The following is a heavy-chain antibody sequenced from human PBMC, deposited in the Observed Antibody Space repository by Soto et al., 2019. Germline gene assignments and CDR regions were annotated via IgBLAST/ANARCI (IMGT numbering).Heavy chain of an antibody. Sequence: SETLSLTCTVSGGSISSYYWSWIRQPPGKGLEWIGYIYYSGSTYYNPSLKSRVTISVDTSKNQFSLKLSSVTAADTAVYYCVRTIDSWGKGTLGTVSS. CDR1: GGSISSYY. CDR3: VRTIDS. J-gene: IGHJ5*01. V-gene: IGHV4-59*06. CDR2: IYYSGST.